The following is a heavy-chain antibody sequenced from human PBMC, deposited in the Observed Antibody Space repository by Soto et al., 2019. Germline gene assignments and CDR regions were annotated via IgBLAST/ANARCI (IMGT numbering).Heavy chain of an antibody. CDR3: ARDHYGMDV. Sequence: PGGSLRLSCAASGFTFSSYAIHWVRQAPGKGLEWVAVISYDGSNQYYADSVKGRFTISRDNSKNTLQMNSLRAEDTAVYYCARDHYGMDVWGQGTTVTVSS. CDR2: ISYDGSNQ. V-gene: IGHV3-30-3*01. CDR1: GFTFSSYA. J-gene: IGHJ6*02.